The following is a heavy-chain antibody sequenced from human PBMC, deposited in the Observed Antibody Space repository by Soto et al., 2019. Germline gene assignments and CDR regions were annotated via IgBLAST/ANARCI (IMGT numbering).Heavy chain of an antibody. J-gene: IGHJ4*02. Sequence: EVPLVESGGGLVEPGGSIRLSCVASGFTFTKAYMTWVRQAPGKGLEWVGRIKGSHAGGTTDYATSVKGRFTISRDDSKNTLYLQMNSLKTEDTSVYYCATEGGYPGSNFSGAYWGQGTLVTVSS. CDR1: GFTFTKAY. D-gene: IGHD1-26*01. CDR2: IKGSHAGGTT. CDR3: ATEGGYPGSNFSGAY. V-gene: IGHV3-15*01.